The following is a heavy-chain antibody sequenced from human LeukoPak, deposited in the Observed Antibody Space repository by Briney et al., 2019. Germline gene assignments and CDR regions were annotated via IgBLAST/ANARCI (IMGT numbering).Heavy chain of an antibody. J-gene: IGHJ4*02. CDR3: ARGSGGSEYYFDY. CDR2: IKQDGSEK. Sequence: GGSLRLSCAASGFTFSSYWMSWVRQAPGKGLEWVANIKQDGSEKYYVDSVKGRFTISRDNAKNSLYLQMNSLRAEDTAVYYCARGSGGSEYYFDYWGQGTLVTVSS. CDR1: GFTFSSYW. V-gene: IGHV3-7*04. D-gene: IGHD1-26*01.